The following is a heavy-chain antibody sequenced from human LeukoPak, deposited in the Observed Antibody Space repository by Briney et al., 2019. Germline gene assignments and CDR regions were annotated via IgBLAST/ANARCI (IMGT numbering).Heavy chain of an antibody. D-gene: IGHD3-16*01. CDR3: AKGLHGGVGYGVDV. J-gene: IGHJ6*02. V-gene: IGHV3-23*01. CDR1: GFTFSSYW. CDR2: ISGTGGRT. Sequence: PGGSLRLSCAASGFTFSSYWMNWVRQAPGKGLEWVSSISGTGGRTYSADSVKGRFTISRDNSKNTLYLQMKNLRVEHTAVYYCAKGLHGGVGYGVDVWGQGTTVSVSS.